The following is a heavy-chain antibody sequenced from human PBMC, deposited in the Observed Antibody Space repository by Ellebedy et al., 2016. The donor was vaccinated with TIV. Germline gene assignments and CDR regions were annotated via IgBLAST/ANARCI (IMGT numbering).Heavy chain of an antibody. V-gene: IGHV3-23*01. J-gene: IGHJ5*02. CDR3: AKDPNIVVVPAAIGNWFDP. CDR2: ISGSGGST. CDR1: RFPFSSYW. D-gene: IGHD2-2*01. Sequence: GESLKISCAASRFPFSSYWMHWVRQAPGKGLEWVSAISGSGGSTYYADSVKGRFTISRDNSKNTLYLQMNSLRAEDTAVYYCAKDPNIVVVPAAIGNWFDPWGQGTLVTVSS.